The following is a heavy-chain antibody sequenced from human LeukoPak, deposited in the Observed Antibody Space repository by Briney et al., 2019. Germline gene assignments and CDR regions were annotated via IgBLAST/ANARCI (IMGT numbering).Heavy chain of an antibody. CDR3: AKPGIAAAGTGWFDP. D-gene: IGHD6-13*01. CDR2: ISGSGGST. Sequence: GGSLRLSCAASGFTFSSYAMSWVRQAPGKGLEWVAAISGSGGSTYYADSVKGRFTISRDNSKNTLYLQMNSLRAEDTAVYYCAKPGIAAAGTGWFDPWGQGTLVTVSS. V-gene: IGHV3-23*01. J-gene: IGHJ5*02. CDR1: GFTFSSYA.